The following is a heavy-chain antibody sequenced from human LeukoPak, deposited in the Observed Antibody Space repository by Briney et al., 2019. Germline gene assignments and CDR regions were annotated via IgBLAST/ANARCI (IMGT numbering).Heavy chain of an antibody. D-gene: IGHD3-22*01. CDR2: ISWNSGSI. J-gene: IGHJ4*02. Sequence: GGSPRLSCAASGFTFSSYWMHWVRQAPGKGLEWVSGISWNSGSIGYADSVKGRFTISRDNAKNSLYLQMNSLRAEDTALYYCVKDSGYYYDSSGYYYDYWGQGTLVTVSS. CDR3: VKDSGYYYDSSGYYYDY. V-gene: IGHV3-9*01. CDR1: GFTFSSYW.